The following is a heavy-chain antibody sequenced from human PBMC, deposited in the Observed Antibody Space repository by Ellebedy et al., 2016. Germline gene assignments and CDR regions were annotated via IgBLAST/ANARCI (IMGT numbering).Heavy chain of an antibody. Sequence: ASVKVSCXASGYTFTGYYMHWVRQAPGQGLEWMGWISAYNGNTNYAQKLQGRVTMTTDTSTSTAYMELRSLRSDDTAVYYCARAGQLELPVHYWGQGTLVTVSS. CDR3: ARAGQLELPVHY. V-gene: IGHV1-18*04. CDR2: ISAYNGNT. CDR1: GYTFTGYY. J-gene: IGHJ4*02. D-gene: IGHD1-7*01.